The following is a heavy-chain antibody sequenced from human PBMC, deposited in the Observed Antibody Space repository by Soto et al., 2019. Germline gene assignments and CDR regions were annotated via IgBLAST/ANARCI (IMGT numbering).Heavy chain of an antibody. CDR3: AFIPYVWGSYRAYFDY. V-gene: IGHV2-5*02. CDR1: GFSLSTSGVG. J-gene: IGHJ4*02. CDR2: IYWDDDK. D-gene: IGHD3-16*01. Sequence: SGPTLVNPTQTLTLTCTFSGFSLSTSGVGVGWIRQPPGKALEWLALIYWDDDKRYSPSLKSRLTTTKDTSKNQVVLTMTNMDPVDTATYYCAFIPYVWGSYRAYFDYWGQGTLVTVSS.